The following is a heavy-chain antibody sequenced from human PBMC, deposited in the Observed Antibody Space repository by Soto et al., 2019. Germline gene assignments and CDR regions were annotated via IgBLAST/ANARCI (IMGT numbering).Heavy chain of an antibody. D-gene: IGHD2-2*01. J-gene: IGHJ6*02. CDR1: GYTFTSYG. V-gene: IGHV1-18*01. CDR2: ISAYNGNT. CDR3: ARPSKAAFCSSTSCYAQDNYYYYYGMDV. Sequence: AASVKVSCKASGYTFTSYGISWVRQAPGQGLEWMGWISAYNGNTNYAQKLQGRVTMTTDTSTSTAYMELRSLRSDDTAVYYCARPSKAAFCSSTSCYAQDNYYYYYGMDVWGQGTTVTVSS.